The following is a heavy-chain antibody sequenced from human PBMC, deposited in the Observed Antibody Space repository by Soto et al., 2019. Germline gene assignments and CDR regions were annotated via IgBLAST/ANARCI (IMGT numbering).Heavy chain of an antibody. D-gene: IGHD1-26*01. CDR3: ARGVSAGVDY. J-gene: IGHJ4*02. Sequence: ASVKVSCKASGYSFTSLDIDWVRQTAGQGLEWMGWMQPSTGRTGYAQKFQGRVTMTRDTSINTAYMELTTLTSDDTAFYYCARGVSAGVDYWGQGTLVTVSS. CDR1: GYSFTSLD. V-gene: IGHV1-8*01. CDR2: MQPSTGRT.